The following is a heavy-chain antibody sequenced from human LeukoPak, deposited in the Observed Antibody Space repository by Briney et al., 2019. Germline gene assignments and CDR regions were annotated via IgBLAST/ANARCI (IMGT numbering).Heavy chain of an antibody. CDR1: GFTFDDYG. Sequence: GGSLRLSCAASGFTFDDYGMSWVRQAPGKGLEWVSGINWNGGSTGYADSVKGRFTISRDNAKNSLYLQMNSLRAEDTALYHCARKVDCGGDCLYFDYWGQGTLVTVSS. D-gene: IGHD2-21*02. CDR3: ARKVDCGGDCLYFDY. V-gene: IGHV3-20*01. CDR2: INWNGGST. J-gene: IGHJ4*02.